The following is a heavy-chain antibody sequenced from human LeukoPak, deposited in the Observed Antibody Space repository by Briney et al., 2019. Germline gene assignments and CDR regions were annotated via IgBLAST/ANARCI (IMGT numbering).Heavy chain of an antibody. CDR3: AKDIYDSSGYSDY. D-gene: IGHD3-22*01. CDR1: GFTFSSYG. J-gene: IGHJ4*02. CDR2: ISGSGGST. Sequence: AGGSLRLSCAASGFTFSSYGMSWVRQAPGKGLEWVSAISGSGGSTYYADSVKGRFTISRDNSKNTLYLQMNSLRAEDTAVYYCAKDIYDSSGYSDYWGQGTLVTVSS. V-gene: IGHV3-23*01.